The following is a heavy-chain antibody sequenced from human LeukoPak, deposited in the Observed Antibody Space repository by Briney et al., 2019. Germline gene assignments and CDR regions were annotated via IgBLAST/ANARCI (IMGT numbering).Heavy chain of an antibody. CDR3: AHSSLST. Sequence: GGSLRLSCAASGFTISSYGMHWVRQAPGKGLEGVAFIHSDGINKYYPDSVKGRFTISRDNSKNTLYLQMNNLRAEDTAVYYCAHSSLSTWGQRTLVTVSS. V-gene: IGHV3-30*02. CDR2: IHSDGINK. CDR1: GFTISSYG. J-gene: IGHJ4*02. D-gene: IGHD6-19*01.